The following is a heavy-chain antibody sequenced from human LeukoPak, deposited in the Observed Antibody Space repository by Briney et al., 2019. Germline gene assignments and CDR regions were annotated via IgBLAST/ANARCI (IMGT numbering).Heavy chain of an antibody. D-gene: IGHD1-26*01. V-gene: IGHV6-1*01. J-gene: IGHJ3*02. Sequence: SQTLSLTCAISGDSVSYNVAAWNWIRQSPSRGLEWLGRTYYRSKWYNDYAVSVKSRITINPDTSKNQFSLQLNSVTPEDTAVYYCTRSYSGSYSGAFDIWGQGTMVTVSS. CDR1: GDSVSYNVAA. CDR3: TRSYSGSYSGAFDI. CDR2: TYYRSKWYN.